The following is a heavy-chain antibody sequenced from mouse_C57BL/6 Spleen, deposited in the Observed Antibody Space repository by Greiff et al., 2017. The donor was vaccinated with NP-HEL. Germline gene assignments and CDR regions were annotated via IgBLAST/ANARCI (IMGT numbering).Heavy chain of an antibody. D-gene: IGHD2-2*01. CDR1: GYTFTSYW. CDR2: IYPGSGST. Sequence: QVQLQQSGAELVKPGASVKMSCKASGYTFTSYWITWVKQRPGQGLEWIGDIYPGSGSTNYNEKFKSKATLTVDTSSSTAYMQLSSLTSEDSAVYYCARGGYGYDGFAYWGQGTLVTVSA. CDR3: ARGGYGYDGFAY. V-gene: IGHV1-55*01. J-gene: IGHJ3*01.